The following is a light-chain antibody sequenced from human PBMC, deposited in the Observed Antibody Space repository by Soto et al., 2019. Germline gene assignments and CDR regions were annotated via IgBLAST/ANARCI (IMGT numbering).Light chain of an antibody. CDR3: QQYGSSPFT. J-gene: IGKJ3*01. V-gene: IGKV3-20*01. Sequence: EIVLTQSPGTLSLSPGERATLSCRASQSVSSSYLAWYQQKLGQAPRLLIYGASSRATGIPDRFSGSGSGTDFTLTISRLEPEDFAVYYCQQYGSSPFTFGSGTKVDIK. CDR1: QSVSSSY. CDR2: GAS.